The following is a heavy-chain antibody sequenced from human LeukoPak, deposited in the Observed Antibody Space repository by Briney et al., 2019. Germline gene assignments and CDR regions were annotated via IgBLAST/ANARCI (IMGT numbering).Heavy chain of an antibody. V-gene: IGHV1-8*01. CDR3: ARLVVEWELLSGYYYYGMDV. CDR2: MNPNSGNT. J-gene: IGHJ6*02. D-gene: IGHD1-26*01. CDR1: GYTFTSYD. Sequence: GASVKVSCKASGYTFTSYDINWVRQATGQGLEWMGWMNPNSGNTGYAQKFQGRVTMTRNTSISTAYMELSSLRSEDTAVYYCARLVVEWELLSGYYYYGMDVWGQGTTVTVSS.